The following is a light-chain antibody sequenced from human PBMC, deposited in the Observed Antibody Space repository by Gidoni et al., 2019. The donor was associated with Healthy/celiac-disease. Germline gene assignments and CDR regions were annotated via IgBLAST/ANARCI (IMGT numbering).Light chain of an antibody. CDR3: QQYYSYPPALT. J-gene: IGKJ4*01. V-gene: IGKV1-8*01. CDR1: QGISSY. CDR2: AAS. Sequence: AIRMTQSPSSFSASTGDRVTITCRASQGISSYLAWYQQKPGKAPKLLIYAASTLQSGVSSRFSGSGSGTYFTLTISCLQSEDFATYYCQQYYSYPPALTFGGGTKVEIK.